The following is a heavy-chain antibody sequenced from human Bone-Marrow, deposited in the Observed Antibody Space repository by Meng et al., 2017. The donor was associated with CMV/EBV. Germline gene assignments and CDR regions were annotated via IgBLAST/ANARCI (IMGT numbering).Heavy chain of an antibody. CDR1: GYTFTSYG. J-gene: IGHJ3*02. Sequence: ASVKVSCKASGYTFTSYGISWVRQATGQGLEWMGWMNPNSGNTGYAQKFQGRVTMTRNTSISTAYMELSSLRSEDTAVYYCASHIAARSPAFWLAFDIWGQGTRVTVSS. D-gene: IGHD6-6*01. CDR2: MNPNSGNT. V-gene: IGHV1-8*02. CDR3: ASHIAARSPAFWLAFDI.